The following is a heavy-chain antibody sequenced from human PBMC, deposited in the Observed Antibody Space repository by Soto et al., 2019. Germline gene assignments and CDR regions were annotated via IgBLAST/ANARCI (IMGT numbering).Heavy chain of an antibody. CDR2: IKQDGSEK. V-gene: IGHV3-7*01. CDR1: GFTFSSYW. J-gene: IGHJ4*02. Sequence: EVQLVESGGGLVQPGGSLRLSCAASGFTFSSYWMSWVRQAPGKGLEWVANIKQDGSEKYYVDSVKGRFTISRDNAKNSLYLQMNSLRAEDTAVYYCATQAGYGDYCGTGKVEYWGQGTLVTVSS. D-gene: IGHD4-17*01. CDR3: ATQAGYGDYCGTGKVEY.